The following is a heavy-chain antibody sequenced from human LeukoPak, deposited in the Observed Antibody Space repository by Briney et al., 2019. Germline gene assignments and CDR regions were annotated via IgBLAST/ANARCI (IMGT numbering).Heavy chain of an antibody. J-gene: IGHJ4*02. D-gene: IGHD1-26*01. V-gene: IGHV1-2*06. CDR3: ARQGIGAVDY. CDR1: GGTFSSYA. CDR2: INPSSGGT. Sequence: ASVKVSCKASGGTFSSYAISWVRQAPGQGLEWIGRINPSSGGTNYGQKFQGRVTMTRDTSITTAYMEVSRLTSDDTAVYYCARQGIGAVDYWGQGTLVTVSS.